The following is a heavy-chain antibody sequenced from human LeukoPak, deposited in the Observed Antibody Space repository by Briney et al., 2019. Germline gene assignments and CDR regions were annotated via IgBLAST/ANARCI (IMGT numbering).Heavy chain of an antibody. V-gene: IGHV3-23*01. Sequence: GGSLRLSCAASGFTFSSYAMSWARQAPGKGLEWVSAISGSGGSTYYADSVKGRFTISRDNSKNTLYLQMNSLRAEDTAVYYCAKVMGAYDFWSGYDYWGQGTLVTVSS. CDR3: AKVMGAYDFWSGYDY. CDR1: GFTFSSYA. CDR2: ISGSGGST. J-gene: IGHJ4*02. D-gene: IGHD3-3*01.